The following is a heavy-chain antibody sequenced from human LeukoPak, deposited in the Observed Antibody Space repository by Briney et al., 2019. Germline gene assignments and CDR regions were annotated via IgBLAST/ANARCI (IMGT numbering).Heavy chain of an antibody. Sequence: GGSLRLSCAASGFTFSNYAMTWVRQAPGKGLEWVSLISGSGGDIRYADSVKGRFTISRDNAKKSLYLQMNSLRAEDTAVYYCARDRRYCSSTSCYYDAFDIWGQGTMVTVSS. D-gene: IGHD2-2*01. CDR2: ISGSGGDI. CDR1: GFTFSNYA. CDR3: ARDRRYCSSTSCYYDAFDI. V-gene: IGHV3-21*01. J-gene: IGHJ3*02.